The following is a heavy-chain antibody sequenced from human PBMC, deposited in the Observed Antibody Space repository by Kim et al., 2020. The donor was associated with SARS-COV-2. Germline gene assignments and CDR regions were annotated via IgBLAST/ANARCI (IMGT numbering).Heavy chain of an antibody. J-gene: IGHJ4*02. V-gene: IGHV3-23*01. CDR3: AKDHGRSGPILPYY. CDR2: ISDSGGST. CDR1: GFTFSSYA. D-gene: IGHD2-15*01. Sequence: GGSLRLSCAASGFTFSSYAMSWVRQAPGKGLEWVSAISDSGGSTYYADSVKGRFTISRDNSKNTLYLQMNSLRAEDTAVYYCAKDHGRSGPILPYYWGQGTLVTVSS.